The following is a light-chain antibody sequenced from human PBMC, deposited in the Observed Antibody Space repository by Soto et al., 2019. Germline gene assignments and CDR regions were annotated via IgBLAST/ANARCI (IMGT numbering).Light chain of an antibody. V-gene: IGLV1-51*01. CDR3: ATWDSSLTAVV. Sequence: QSVLTQPPSVSAAPGQKVTISCSGTSSNIENNYVSWYQQLPGTAPKLLIYDNNKRPSGIPDRFSGSKSGTSATLGITGLQTGDGADYYCATWDSSLTAVVFGGGTQLTVL. CDR2: DNN. CDR1: SSNIENNY. J-gene: IGLJ2*01.